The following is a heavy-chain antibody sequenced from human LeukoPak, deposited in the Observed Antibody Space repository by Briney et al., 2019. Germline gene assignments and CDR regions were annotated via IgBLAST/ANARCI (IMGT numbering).Heavy chain of an antibody. CDR2: TYYDGST. CDR3: ARNAAVATSRSWFDP. J-gene: IGHJ5*02. D-gene: IGHD6-19*01. V-gene: IGHV4-59*08. Sequence: SETLSLTCTVSDGSINNYYWSWIRQPPGKGLEWIGYTYYDGSTNYNPSLKGRVTLSVDSSKTQFSLKLNSVTASDTAVYFCARNAAVATSRSWFDPWGQGTLVTVSS. CDR1: DGSINNYY.